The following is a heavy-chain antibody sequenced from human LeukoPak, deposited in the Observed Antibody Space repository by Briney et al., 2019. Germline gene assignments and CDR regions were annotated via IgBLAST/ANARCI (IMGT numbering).Heavy chain of an antibody. CDR3: ARDPASLYYDILTGYFDH. CDR1: GYTFTSYY. Sequence: ASVKVSCKASGYTFTSYYMHWVRQAPGQGLEWMGIINPSGGSTSYAQKFQGRVTMTRDTSTSTVYMELSSLRSEDTAVYYCARDPASLYYDILTGYFDHWGQGTLVTVSS. V-gene: IGHV1-46*01. CDR2: INPSGGST. D-gene: IGHD3-9*01. J-gene: IGHJ4*02.